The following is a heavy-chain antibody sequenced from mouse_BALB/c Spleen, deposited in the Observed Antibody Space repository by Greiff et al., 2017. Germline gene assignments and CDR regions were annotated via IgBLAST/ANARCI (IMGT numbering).Heavy chain of an antibody. CDR1: GYTFSSYW. CDR3: ARWPLRYAMDY. V-gene: IGHV1-9*01. D-gene: IGHD6-1*01. J-gene: IGHJ4*01. CDR2: ILPGSGST. Sequence: QVTLKECGAELMKPGASVKISCKATGYTFSSYWIEWVKQRPGHGLEWIGEILPGSGSTNYNEKFKGKATFTADTSSNTAYMQLSSLTSEDSAVYYCARWPLRYAMDYWGQGTSVTVSS.